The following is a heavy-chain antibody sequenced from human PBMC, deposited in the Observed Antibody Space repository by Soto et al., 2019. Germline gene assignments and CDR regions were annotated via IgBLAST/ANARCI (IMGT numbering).Heavy chain of an antibody. CDR1: GFTFSNHG. Sequence: QVQLVESGGGVVQPGWSLRLSCAASGFTFSNHGMHWVRQAPGKGLEWVAVIVMDGSQQHYADSLKGRFTISRDNSKNTLYLQMNSLRAEDTGVYYCARDDEYDDNGLDYWGQGTLVSVSS. D-gene: IGHD3-16*01. J-gene: IGHJ4*02. CDR2: IVMDGSQQ. CDR3: ARDDEYDDNGLDY. V-gene: IGHV3-33*05.